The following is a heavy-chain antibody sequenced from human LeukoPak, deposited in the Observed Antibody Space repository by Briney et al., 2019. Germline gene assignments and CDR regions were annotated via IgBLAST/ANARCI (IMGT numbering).Heavy chain of an antibody. CDR2: FDPEDGET. CDR1: GYTLTELS. CDR3: ATLTRRRGWFDP. Sequence: ASVKVPCKVSGYTLTELSMHWVRQAPGKGLEWMGGFDPEDGETIYAQKFQGRVTMTEDTSTDTAYMELSSLRSEDTAVYYCATLTRRRGWFDPWGQGTLVTVSS. V-gene: IGHV1-24*01. J-gene: IGHJ5*02.